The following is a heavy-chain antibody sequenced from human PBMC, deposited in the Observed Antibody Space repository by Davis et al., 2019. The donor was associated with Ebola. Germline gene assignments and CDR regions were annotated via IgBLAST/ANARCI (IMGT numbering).Heavy chain of an antibody. V-gene: IGHV3-74*03. CDR1: GFTFSSSW. CDR3: ARAVFHEVLDY. D-gene: IGHD3-3*01. J-gene: IGHJ4*02. Sequence: GESLKISCAASGFTFSSSWMQWVRQVPGKGLVWVSLIKDDVKTAKYADSVKGRFTISRDNSENTLYLQMNSLTADDTAVYYCARAVFHEVLDYWGQGTPVTVSS. CDR2: IKDDVKTA.